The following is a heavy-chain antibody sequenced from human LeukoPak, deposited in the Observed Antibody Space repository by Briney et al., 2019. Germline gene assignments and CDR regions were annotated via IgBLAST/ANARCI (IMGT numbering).Heavy chain of an antibody. CDR3: AKDPYSGSPRGFDY. Sequence: GGSLRLSCAASGFTFSSYAMSWVRQAPGEGLGWVSTISPSGGSTFYAGSVKGRFTIFRDNSKNTLYLQMNNLRVDDTAVYYCAKDPYSGSPRGFDYWGQGTLVAASS. D-gene: IGHD1-26*01. CDR2: ISPSGGST. J-gene: IGHJ4*02. CDR1: GFTFSSYA. V-gene: IGHV3-23*01.